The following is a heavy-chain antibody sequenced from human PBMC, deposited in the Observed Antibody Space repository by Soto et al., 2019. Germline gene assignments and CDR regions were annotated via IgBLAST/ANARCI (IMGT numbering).Heavy chain of an antibody. J-gene: IGHJ1*01. D-gene: IGHD6-19*01. CDR1: GGTFSSYA. CDR3: AYPMSSGWYGYFQH. V-gene: IGHV1-69*13. CDR2: IITIFGTA. Sequence: SVKVSCKASGGTFSSYAISWVRQAPGQGLEWMGGIITIFGTANYAQKFQGRVTITADESTSTAYMELSSLRSEDTAVYYCAYPMSSGWYGYFQHWCQGTLVTGSS.